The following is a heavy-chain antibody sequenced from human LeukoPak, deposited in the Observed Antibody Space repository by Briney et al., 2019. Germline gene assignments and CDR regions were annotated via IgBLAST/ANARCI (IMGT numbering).Heavy chain of an antibody. Sequence: PSETLSLTCTVSGGSISSSSCYWDWVRQPPGKGLEWIGSVCYSGSTYYNPSLMSRVTISVDTSKNQFSLRLNSMTAADTAVYYCARGGPGAADGTKIFDYGGREPLVTVSS. V-gene: IGHV4-39*01. D-gene: IGHD6-13*01. CDR2: VCYSGST. J-gene: IGHJ4*02. CDR1: GGSISSSSCY. CDR3: ARGGPGAADGTKIFDY.